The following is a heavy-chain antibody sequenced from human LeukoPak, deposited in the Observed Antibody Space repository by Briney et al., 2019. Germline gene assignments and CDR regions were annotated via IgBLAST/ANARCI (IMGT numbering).Heavy chain of an antibody. V-gene: IGHV1-2*02. J-gene: IGHJ6*02. CDR2: INPNSGGT. Sequence: ASVKVSCKASGYTFTGYYLHWVRQAPGQGLEWMGWINPNSGGTNYAQKLRGRVTMTTDTSTSTAYMELRSLRSDDTAVYYCARERITMVRGAPCGMDVWGQGTTVTVSS. CDR1: GYTFTGYY. CDR3: ARERITMVRGAPCGMDV. D-gene: IGHD3-10*01.